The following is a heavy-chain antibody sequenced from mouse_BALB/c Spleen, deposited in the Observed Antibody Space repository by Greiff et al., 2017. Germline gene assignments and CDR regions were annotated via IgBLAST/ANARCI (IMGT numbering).Heavy chain of an antibody. CDR2: INPDSSTI. V-gene: IGHV4-1*02. Sequence: EVKVVESGGGLVQPGGSLKLSCAASGFAFSRYWMSWVRQAPGKGLEWIGEINPDSSTINYTPSLKDKFIISRDNAKNTLYLQMRKVRSEDTALYYCAREGQYGNYAMDYWGQGTSGTVAS. CDR1: GFAFSRYW. J-gene: IGHJ4*01. D-gene: IGHD2-10*02. CDR3: AREGQYGNYAMDY.